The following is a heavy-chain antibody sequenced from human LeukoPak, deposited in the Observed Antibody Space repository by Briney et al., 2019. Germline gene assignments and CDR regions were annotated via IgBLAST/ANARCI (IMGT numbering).Heavy chain of an antibody. J-gene: IGHJ3*02. V-gene: IGHV1-69*05. D-gene: IGHD2-21*02. CDR2: IIPIFGTA. CDR1: GGTFSSYA. Sequence: GASVKVSCKASGGTFSSYAISWVRQAPGQGLEWIGGIIPIFGTANYAQKFQGRVTITTDESTSTAYMELSSLRSEDTAVYYCARTQNVVVTAIYAFDIWGQGTMVTVSS. CDR3: ARTQNVVVTAIYAFDI.